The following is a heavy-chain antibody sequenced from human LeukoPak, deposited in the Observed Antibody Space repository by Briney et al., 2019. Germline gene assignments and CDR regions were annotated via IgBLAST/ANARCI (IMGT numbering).Heavy chain of an antibody. Sequence: GGSLRLSCAASGFTFSGYEMNWVRQAPGKGLEWVSYISSSGSTIYYADSVKGRFTISRDNAKNSLYLQMNSLRAEDTAVYYCARLRWFGEQLYGKDVWGKGTTVTVSS. V-gene: IGHV3-48*03. CDR3: ARLRWFGEQLYGKDV. D-gene: IGHD3-10*01. CDR1: GFTFSGYE. J-gene: IGHJ6*04. CDR2: ISSSGSTI.